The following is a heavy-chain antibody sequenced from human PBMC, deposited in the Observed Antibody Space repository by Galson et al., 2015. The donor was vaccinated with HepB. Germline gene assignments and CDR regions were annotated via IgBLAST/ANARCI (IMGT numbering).Heavy chain of an antibody. D-gene: IGHD2-8*01. CDR1: GFNFRIYA. CDR3: AKDHNGEGGFDP. J-gene: IGHJ5*02. V-gene: IGHV3-33*06. Sequence: SLRLSCAASGFNFRIYAMHWVRQAPGKGLEWVAFIWYDGTNTFYADAVKGRFTITRDNSENQVYLQMNSLRADDTAVYFCAKDHNGEGGFDPWGQGAWVTVSP. CDR2: IWYDGTNT.